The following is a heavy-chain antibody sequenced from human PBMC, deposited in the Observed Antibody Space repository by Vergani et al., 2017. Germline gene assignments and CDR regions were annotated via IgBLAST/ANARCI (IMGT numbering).Heavy chain of an antibody. J-gene: IGHJ4*01. CDR3: ARSYGRYDWFDY. Sequence: EVQLLESGGGLVQPGGSLRLSCAASGFTFSNYAVSWVRQAPGRGLAWVSSISGPGLSTYYADSVKGRFSISRDNSKNTLYLQMNSLRVEDTAVYYCARSYGRYDWFDYWGQRTLVTVSS. CDR2: ISGPGLST. D-gene: IGHD1-20*01. CDR1: GFTFSNYA. V-gene: IGHV3-23*01.